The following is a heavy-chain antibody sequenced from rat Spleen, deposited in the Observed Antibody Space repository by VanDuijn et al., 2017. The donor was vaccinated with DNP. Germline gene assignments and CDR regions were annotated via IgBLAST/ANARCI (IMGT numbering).Heavy chain of an antibody. CDR2: ISPRGSRT. D-gene: IGHD3-1*01. CDR3: ARGSTSIYWYFDF. V-gene: IGHV5S23*01. CDR1: GFTFSDYY. J-gene: IGHJ1*01. Sequence: EVQLVESGGGLVQPEGSLKLSCVASGFTFSDYYMAWVRQAPRKGLEWVAAISPRGSRTYYPDSMKGRFTISRDDAKSSLYLQMNSLKSEDTATYYCARGSTSIYWYFDFWGPGTMVTVSS.